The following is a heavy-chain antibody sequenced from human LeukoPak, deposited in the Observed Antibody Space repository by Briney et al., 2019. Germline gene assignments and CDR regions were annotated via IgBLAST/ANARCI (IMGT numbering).Heavy chain of an antibody. D-gene: IGHD3-22*01. CDR1: GFTFIIYW. V-gene: IGHV3-74*03. Sequence: GGSLRLSFAASGFTFIIYWMHWVRQAPGKGLVWLSHINGDGSDTTYADSVKGRFSISRDNAKNTLYLQMNSLRAEDTAVYYCARPSHDTSGYYFGFWGQGTPVTVSS. J-gene: IGHJ4*02. CDR2: INGDGSDT. CDR3: ARPSHDTSGYYFGF.